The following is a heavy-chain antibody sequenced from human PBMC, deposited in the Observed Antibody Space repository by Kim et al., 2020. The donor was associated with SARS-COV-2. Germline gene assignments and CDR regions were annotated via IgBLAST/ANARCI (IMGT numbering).Heavy chain of an antibody. Sequence: GGSLRLSCAASGFTFSSYGMHWVRQAPGKGLEYVSGISNNGGSTYYVNSVKGRFTISRDNSKNTLYLQMGSLRAEDMAVYYCARPNGGYEYWGQGSMVT. D-gene: IGHD5-12*01. V-gene: IGHV3-64*01. J-gene: IGHJ4*02. CDR1: GFTFSSYG. CDR2: ISNNGGST. CDR3: ARPNGGYEY.